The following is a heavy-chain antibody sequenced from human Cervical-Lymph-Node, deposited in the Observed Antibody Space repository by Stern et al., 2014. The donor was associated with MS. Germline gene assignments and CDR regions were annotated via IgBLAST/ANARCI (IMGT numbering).Heavy chain of an antibody. J-gene: IGHJ6*02. CDR3: AKVMEAAGGSYFYGMDV. Sequence: VQLVDSGAEVKKPGASVKVSCKASGYTFSDYGISWVRQAPGQGLEWMGWISAYTGNTNYAQTLQCRVTMPTDTSTDTAYLELPSLRSDDTDIYYCAKVMEAAGGSYFYGMDVWGQGTTVTVSS. D-gene: IGHD2-15*01. CDR1: GYTFSDYG. CDR2: ISAYTGNT. V-gene: IGHV1-18*01.